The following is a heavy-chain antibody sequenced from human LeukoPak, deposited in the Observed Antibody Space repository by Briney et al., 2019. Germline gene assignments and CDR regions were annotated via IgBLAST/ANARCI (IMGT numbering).Heavy chain of an antibody. J-gene: IGHJ3*02. V-gene: IGHV1-46*01. CDR1: GYTFTSYY. Sequence: ASVKVSCKASGYTFTSYYMHWVRQAPGQGLEWMGIINPSGGSTSYAQKFQGRVTMTRDMSTSTVYMELSRLRSDDTAVYYCARGAWGGAALGAFDIWGQGTMVTVSS. D-gene: IGHD6-6*01. CDR3: ARGAWGGAALGAFDI. CDR2: INPSGGST.